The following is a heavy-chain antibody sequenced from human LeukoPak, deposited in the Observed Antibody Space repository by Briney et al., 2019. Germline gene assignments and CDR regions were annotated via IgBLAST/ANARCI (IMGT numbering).Heavy chain of an antibody. CDR2: IYTSGST. V-gene: IGHV4-4*07. CDR1: GGSISSYY. Sequence: SETLSFTCTVSGGSISSYYWSWIRQPAGKGLEWIGRIYTSGSTNYNPSLKSRVTMSVDTSRNQFSLKLSSVTAADTAVYYCAREKGLVQLIPFDYWGQGTLVTVSS. CDR3: AREKGLVQLIPFDY. J-gene: IGHJ4*02. D-gene: IGHD1-1*01.